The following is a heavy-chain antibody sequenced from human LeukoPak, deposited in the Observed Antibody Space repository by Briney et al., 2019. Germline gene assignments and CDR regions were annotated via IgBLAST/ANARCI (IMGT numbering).Heavy chain of an antibody. Sequence: ASVKVSCKAPGYTFTTYGVSWVRQAPGQGLERMGWISGYDGNTNYAQKLRGRVTMTTDTSTSTAYMDLRSLRSDDTALYYCARTVTTSSYYFDYWGQGTLVTVSS. CDR1: GYTFTTYG. CDR3: ARTVTTSSYYFDY. V-gene: IGHV1-18*01. D-gene: IGHD4-17*01. J-gene: IGHJ4*02. CDR2: ISGYDGNT.